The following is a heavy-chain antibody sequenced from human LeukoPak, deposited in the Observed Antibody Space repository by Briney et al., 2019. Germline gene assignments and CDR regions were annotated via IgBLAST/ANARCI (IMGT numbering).Heavy chain of an antibody. D-gene: IGHD3/OR15-3a*01. V-gene: IGHV1-69*13. CDR1: GGTFSSYA. CDR3: ARGPGIPIFGLLYYYYGMDV. CDR2: IIPIFGTA. Sequence: ASVKVSCKASGGTFSSYAISWVRQAPGQGLEWMGGIIPIFGTANYAQKFQGRVTITADESTSTAYMELSSLRSEDTAVYYCARGPGIPIFGLLYYYYGMDVWGQGTTVTVSS. J-gene: IGHJ6*02.